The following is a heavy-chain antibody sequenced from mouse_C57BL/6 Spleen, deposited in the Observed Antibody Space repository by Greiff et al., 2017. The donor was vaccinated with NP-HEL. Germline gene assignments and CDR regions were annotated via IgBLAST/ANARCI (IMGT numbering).Heavy chain of an antibody. CDR1: GYAFSSSW. J-gene: IGHJ1*03. Sequence: QVQLKQSGPELVKPGASVKISCKASGYAFSSSWMNWVKQRPGQGLEWIGRIYPGDGDTNYNGKFKGKATLTADKSSSTAYMQLSSLTSEDSAVYFCAREGITTGWYFDVWGTGTTVTVSS. D-gene: IGHD2-4*01. V-gene: IGHV1-82*01. CDR3: AREGITTGWYFDV. CDR2: IYPGDGDT.